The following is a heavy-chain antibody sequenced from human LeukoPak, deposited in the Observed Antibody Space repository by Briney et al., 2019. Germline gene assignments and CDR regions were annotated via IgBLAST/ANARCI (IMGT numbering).Heavy chain of an antibody. D-gene: IGHD3-3*01. CDR3: ARGSPRPYYDFWSGYYPYFDY. CDR2: ISAYNGNT. Sequence: ASVKVSCKASGYTFTSYGISWVRQAPGQGLEWMGWISAYNGNTNYAQKLQGRVTMTTDTFTSTAYMELRSLRSDDTAVYYCARGSPRPYYDFWSGYYPYFDYWGQGTLVTVSS. J-gene: IGHJ4*02. CDR1: GYTFTSYG. V-gene: IGHV1-18*01.